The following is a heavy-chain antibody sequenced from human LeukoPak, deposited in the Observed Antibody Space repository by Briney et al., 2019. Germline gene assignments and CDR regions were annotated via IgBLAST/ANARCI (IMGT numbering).Heavy chain of an antibody. CDR2: IYSGGST. D-gene: IGHD1-1*01. J-gene: IGHJ4*02. CDR1: GFIVSSNY. Sequence: PGGSLRLSCAASGFIVSSNYMSWVRQAPGKGLEWVSVIYSGGSTYYADSVKGRFTISRDNSKNTLYLQMNSLRAEDTAVYYCARLDTEYYFDYWGQGTLVTVSS. V-gene: IGHV3-53*01. CDR3: ARLDTEYYFDY.